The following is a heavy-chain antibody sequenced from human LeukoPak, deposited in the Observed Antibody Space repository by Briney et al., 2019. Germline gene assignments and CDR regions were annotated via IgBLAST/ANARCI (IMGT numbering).Heavy chain of an antibody. CDR3: ARGGEGGLSPIDY. CDR1: GYTFPSYF. Sequence: RASVKVSCKASGYTFPSYFMHWVRQAPGQGLEWMGIINPTGGSTTYAQKFQGRVPLTRDTSISTAYMELSRLRFDDTAVYYCARGGEGGLSPIDYWGQGTLVTVSS. D-gene: IGHD3-16*01. CDR2: INPTGGST. V-gene: IGHV1-46*01. J-gene: IGHJ4*02.